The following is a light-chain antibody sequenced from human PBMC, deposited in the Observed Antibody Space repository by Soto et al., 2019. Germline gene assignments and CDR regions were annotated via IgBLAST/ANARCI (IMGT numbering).Light chain of an antibody. CDR1: SSDVGGYNY. V-gene: IGLV2-14*01. CDR3: SSYTGSSPLV. Sequence: QSVLTQPASVSGSPGQSITISCTGTSSDVGGYNYVSWYQQHPGKAPKLMIYDVSNRPSGVSNRFSGSKSGNTASLTISGLQAEDEADYYCSSYTGSSPLVFGTGTKVTVL. CDR2: DVS. J-gene: IGLJ1*01.